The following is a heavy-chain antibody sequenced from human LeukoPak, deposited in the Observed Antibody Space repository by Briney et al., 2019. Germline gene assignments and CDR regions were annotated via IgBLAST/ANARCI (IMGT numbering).Heavy chain of an antibody. J-gene: IGHJ6*03. V-gene: IGHV1-24*01. CDR1: GHTLSGLS. Sequence: GASVKVSCKVSGHTLSGLSILWVGQAPGKGLAWLGWFDPEEGETILAQIFQGRVIMTGDTFTETSYIELSRLRSEDTAIYYCATVSVSMLFRKLYYMDVWGKGTSVTASS. D-gene: IGHD3-10*02. CDR3: ATVSVSMLFRKLYYMDV. CDR2: FDPEEGET.